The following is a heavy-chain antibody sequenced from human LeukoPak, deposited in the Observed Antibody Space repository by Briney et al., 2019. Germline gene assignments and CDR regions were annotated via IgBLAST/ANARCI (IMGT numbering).Heavy chain of an antibody. CDR1: GFTFGTYW. Sequence: PGGSLRLSCGASGFTFGTYWMHWVRQAPGKGLVWVSRINPDGSSTGYADSVRGRFTISRDNAKNTLYLQMNSLRAEDTAVYYCTKDFHAATGYWGQGTLVTVSS. V-gene: IGHV3-74*01. CDR3: TKDFHAATGY. D-gene: IGHD6-25*01. CDR2: INPDGSST. J-gene: IGHJ4*02.